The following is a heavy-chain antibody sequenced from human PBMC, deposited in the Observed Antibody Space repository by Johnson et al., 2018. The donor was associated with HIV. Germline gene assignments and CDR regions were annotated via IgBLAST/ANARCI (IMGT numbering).Heavy chain of an antibody. CDR3: ARGRIATGGMRGGAFDV. Sequence: VQLVESGGGLVEPGGSLRLSCAASGVTFTNVWMSWVRQAPGKGLEWVGRIKSKSDGGTTDYAAPVKGRFTISRHDSKNTVYLQMNSLRVEDTGVYYCARGRIATGGMRGGAFDVWGQGTIVTVSP. CDR1: GVTFTNVW. CDR2: IKSKSDGGTT. V-gene: IGHV3-15*01. J-gene: IGHJ3*01. D-gene: IGHD6-13*01.